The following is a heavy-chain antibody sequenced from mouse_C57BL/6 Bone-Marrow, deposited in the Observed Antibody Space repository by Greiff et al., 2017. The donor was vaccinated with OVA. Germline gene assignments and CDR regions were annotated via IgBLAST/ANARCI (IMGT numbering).Heavy chain of an antibody. V-gene: IGHV14-4*01. J-gene: IGHJ1*03. CDR2: IDPENGDT. CDR3: TTADWYFDV. Sequence: VQLQQSGAELVRPGASVKLSCTASGFNIKDDYMHWVKQRPEQGLEWIGWIDPENGDTEYASKFQGKATITADTSSHTAYLQLSSLTSEDTAVYYCTTADWYFDVWGTGTTVTVSS. CDR1: GFNIKDDY.